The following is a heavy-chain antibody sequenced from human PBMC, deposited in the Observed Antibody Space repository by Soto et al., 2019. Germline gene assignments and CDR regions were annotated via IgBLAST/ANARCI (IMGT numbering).Heavy chain of an antibody. Sequence: SETLSLTCTVSGGSISSGDYYWSWIRQPPGKGLEWIGYIYYSGSTYYNPSLKSRVTISVDTSKNQFSLKLSSVTAADTAVYYCARDVIWSGYYTYFDYWGKGTLVTVSS. CDR1: GGSISSGDYY. CDR2: IYYSGST. D-gene: IGHD3-3*01. V-gene: IGHV4-30-4*08. CDR3: ARDVIWSGYYTYFDY. J-gene: IGHJ4*02.